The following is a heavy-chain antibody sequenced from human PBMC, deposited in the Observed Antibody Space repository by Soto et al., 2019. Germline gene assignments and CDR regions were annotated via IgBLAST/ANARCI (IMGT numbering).Heavy chain of an antibody. D-gene: IGHD6-13*01. Sequence: PSETLSLTCTVSGGSISSYYWSWIRQPPGKGLEWIGYIYYSGSTNYNPSLKSRVTISVDTSKNQFSLKLSSVTAADTAVYYCAKGIWQQLVLSKGYYYYGMDVWGQGTTVTVSS. V-gene: IGHV4-59*01. CDR2: IYYSGST. CDR1: GGSISSYY. J-gene: IGHJ6*02. CDR3: AKGIWQQLVLSKGYYYYGMDV.